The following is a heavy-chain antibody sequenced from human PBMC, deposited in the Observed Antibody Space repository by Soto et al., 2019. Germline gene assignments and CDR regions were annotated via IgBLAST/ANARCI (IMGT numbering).Heavy chain of an antibody. CDR3: ARDLLGSSWYPFDY. V-gene: IGHV1-3*01. Sequence: ASVKVSCKASGYTFTSYAMHWVRQAPGKRLEWMGWINAGNGNTKYSQKFQGRVTITRDTSASTAYMELSSLRSEDTAVYYCARDLLGSSWYPFDYWGKGTLGTVS. CDR1: GYTFTSYA. J-gene: IGHJ4*02. D-gene: IGHD6-13*01. CDR2: INAGNGNT.